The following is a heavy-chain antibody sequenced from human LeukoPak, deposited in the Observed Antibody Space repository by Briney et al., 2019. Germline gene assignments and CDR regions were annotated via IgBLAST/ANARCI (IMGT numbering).Heavy chain of an antibody. V-gene: IGHV4-39*07. CDR2: VYYSGST. CDR1: GGSISSSSYY. J-gene: IGHJ4*02. Sequence: SETLSLTCTVSGGSISSSSYYWGWIRQPPGKGLEWIGYVYYSGSTYYNPSLKSRVTISVVKSKNQFSLKLSSVTAADTAVYYCARDNCSGGSCYSNFDYWGQGTLVTVSS. D-gene: IGHD2-15*01. CDR3: ARDNCSGGSCYSNFDY.